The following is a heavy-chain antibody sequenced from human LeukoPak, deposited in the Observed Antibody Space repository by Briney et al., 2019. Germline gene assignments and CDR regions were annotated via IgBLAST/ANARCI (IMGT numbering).Heavy chain of an antibody. CDR1: GFSFRSHD. J-gene: IGHJ4*02. Sequence: PGGSLRLSCAASGFSFRSHDMSWVRQAPGKGLEWVSGISASGGSTFYADSVKGRFTISRDNSKNTLYLQMNSLRAEDTAVYYCAGRYYDYVNPAEYWGQGTLVTVSS. CDR2: ISASGGST. V-gene: IGHV3-23*01. CDR3: AGRYYDYVNPAEY. D-gene: IGHD3-16*01.